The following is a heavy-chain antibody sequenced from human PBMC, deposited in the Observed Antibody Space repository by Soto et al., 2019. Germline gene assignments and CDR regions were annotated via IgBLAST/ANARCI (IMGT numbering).Heavy chain of an antibody. V-gene: IGHV3-23*01. J-gene: IGHJ6*02. D-gene: IGHD1-1*01. CDR2: ISGSGGSI. CDR3: VKGYWKGDV. CDR1: GFTFSTYA. Sequence: EVPLLESGGGLVQPGGSLRLSCAASGFTFSTYAMNWVRQAPGNGLEWVSAISGSGGSIHYADSVKGRFTISRDKSKNTLYLQMNSLRDEDTAVYHCVKGYWKGDVWGQGTTVTVSS.